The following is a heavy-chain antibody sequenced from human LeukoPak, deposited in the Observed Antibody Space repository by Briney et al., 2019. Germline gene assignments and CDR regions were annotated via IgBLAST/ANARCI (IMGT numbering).Heavy chain of an antibody. D-gene: IGHD2-15*01. CDR3: ARDTHCSGGSCYFGY. CDR2: IIPIFGTA. J-gene: IGHJ4*02. CDR1: GGTFSSHA. Sequence: ASVKVSCKASGGTFSSHAISWVRQAPGQGLEWMGGIIPIFGTANYAQKFQGRVTITADESTSTAYMELSSLRSEDTAVYYCARDTHCSGGSCYFGYWGQGTLVTVSS. V-gene: IGHV1-69*13.